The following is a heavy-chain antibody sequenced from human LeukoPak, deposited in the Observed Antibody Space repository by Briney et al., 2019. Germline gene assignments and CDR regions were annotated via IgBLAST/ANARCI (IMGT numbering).Heavy chain of an antibody. Sequence: QPGGSLRLSCAASGFIFSNYRMHWVRQAPGKGLVWVSRISSDGSITAYADSLKGRFTISRDNAKNTLYLQMNSLRADDTVVYSCAKIVGATNIWGQGTMVTVSS. CDR2: ISSDGSIT. J-gene: IGHJ3*02. CDR1: GFIFSNYR. CDR3: AKIVGATNI. V-gene: IGHV3-74*01. D-gene: IGHD1-26*01.